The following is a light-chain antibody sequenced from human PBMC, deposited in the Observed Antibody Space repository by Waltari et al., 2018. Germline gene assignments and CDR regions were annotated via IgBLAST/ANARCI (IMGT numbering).Light chain of an antibody. CDR3: SVWDDSLSGPV. CDR2: DIC. J-gene: IGLJ2*01. Sequence: QSVVTQPPSASGAPGQRVTISCSGSSSNVGSNSIKWYQQLPGPAPKGVMYDICRRPSGVPDRFSGSRSGTTASLTISGLQSEDEADYYCSVWDDSLSGPVFGGGTKLTVL. CDR1: SSNVGSNS. V-gene: IGLV1-44*01.